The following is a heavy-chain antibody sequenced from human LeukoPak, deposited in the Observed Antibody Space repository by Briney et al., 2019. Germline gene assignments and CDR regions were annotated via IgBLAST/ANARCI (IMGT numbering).Heavy chain of an antibody. J-gene: IGHJ1*01. Sequence: PGGSLRLSCAASGFTFDDYAMHWVRQAPGKGLEWVSFISGDGGSTYYADSVKGRFTISRDNSKNSLYLQMNSLRTEDTALYYCAKDKTGTTWSVFQHWGQGTLVTVSS. CDR2: ISGDGGST. CDR1: GFTFDDYA. D-gene: IGHD1-7*01. V-gene: IGHV3-43*02. CDR3: AKDKTGTTWSVFQH.